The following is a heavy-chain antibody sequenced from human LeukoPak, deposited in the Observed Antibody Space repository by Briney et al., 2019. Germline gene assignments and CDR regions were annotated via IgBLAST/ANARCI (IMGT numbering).Heavy chain of an antibody. J-gene: IGHJ4*02. CDR2: ISGDSSQI. V-gene: IGHV3-48*01. CDR3: VRDQGAPDY. D-gene: IGHD1-26*01. Sequence: PGGSLRLSCAASGFTFSGYAMNWVRQAPGKGLEWISYISGDSSQIFYADSVKGRFTTSRDNAKNSLHLQMSSLRVEDTGLYYCVRDQGAPDYWGQGTLLTVSS. CDR1: GFTFSGYA.